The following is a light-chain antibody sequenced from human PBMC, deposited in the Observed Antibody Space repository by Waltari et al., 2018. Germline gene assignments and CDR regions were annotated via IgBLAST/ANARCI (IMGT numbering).Light chain of an antibody. V-gene: IGLV2-14*03. CDR1: TNDLGASHF. Sequence: AALTPPASRSGFPGQSSTISCTTTTNDLGASHFVPWYPQHPGGAPQLMLYDVTDRPSGISYRFSGSNSANTASLTISGLLPEDEAIYYCSSFTDTHTLLFGGGTTVTVL. CDR2: DVT. J-gene: IGLJ2*01. CDR3: SSFTDTHTLL.